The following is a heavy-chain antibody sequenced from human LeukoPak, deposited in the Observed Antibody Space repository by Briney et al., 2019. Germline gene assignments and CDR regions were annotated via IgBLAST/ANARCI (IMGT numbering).Heavy chain of an antibody. CDR1: GFTFNNYA. Sequence: GGSLRLSCAASGFTFNNYAMSWVRQAPGKGLEWVSGISTSGGSTYYADSVKGRFTISRDNSKNTLYLQMNSLRAEDTAVYYCAKAAHYDFWSGYDYWGQGTVVTVSS. D-gene: IGHD3-3*01. V-gene: IGHV3-23*01. CDR3: AKAAHYDFWSGYDY. J-gene: IGHJ4*02. CDR2: ISTSGGST.